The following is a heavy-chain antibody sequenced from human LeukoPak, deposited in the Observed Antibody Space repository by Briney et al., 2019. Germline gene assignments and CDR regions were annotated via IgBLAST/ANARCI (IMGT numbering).Heavy chain of an antibody. CDR1: GGSISSYY. D-gene: IGHD2-2*01. CDR3: ARDDCSSTSCFNFDY. J-gene: IGHJ4*02. Sequence: SETQSLTCTVSGGSISSYYWSWIRQPPGKGQEWIGYIYYSGSTNYNPSLKSRVTISVDTSKNQFSLKLSSVTAADTAVYYCARDDCSSTSCFNFDYWGQGTLVTVSS. CDR2: IYYSGST. V-gene: IGHV4-59*01.